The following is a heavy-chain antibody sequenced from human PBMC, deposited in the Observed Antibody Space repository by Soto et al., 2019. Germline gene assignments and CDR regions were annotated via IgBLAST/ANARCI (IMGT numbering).Heavy chain of an antibody. CDR3: ARYTVVRAYYNYGMDV. V-gene: IGHV3-33*01. D-gene: IGHD2-15*01. CDR2: IWYDGSNK. CDR1: GFTFSSYG. Sequence: QVQLVESGGGVVQPGRSLRLSCEASGFTFSSYGMHWVRQAPGKGLEWVAVIWYDGSNKYYTDSVKGRFTISRDNSKNTLYLQMNSLRAEDTAAYYCARYTVVRAYYNYGMDVWGQGTTVIVSS. J-gene: IGHJ6*02.